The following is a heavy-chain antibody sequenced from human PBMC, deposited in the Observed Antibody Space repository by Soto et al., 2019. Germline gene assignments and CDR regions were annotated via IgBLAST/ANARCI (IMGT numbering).Heavy chain of an antibody. CDR2: ISPSTSHI. D-gene: IGHD2-15*01. J-gene: IGHJ6*02. V-gene: IGHV3-21*01. CDR3: SGCSGGACHQNYGMDV. CDR1: GFTFSSCT. Sequence: EVHLVESGGGLVKPGGSLRLSCAVSGFTFSSCTMNWVRQAPGKGLEWVSSISPSTSHIYYADSVQGRFTISRDNAKNSRLLQMHSLRAEDTAVYYCSGCSGGACHQNYGMDVWGQGTTVTVSS.